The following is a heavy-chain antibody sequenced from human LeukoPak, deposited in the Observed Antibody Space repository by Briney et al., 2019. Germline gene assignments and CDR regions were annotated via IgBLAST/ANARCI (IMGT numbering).Heavy chain of an antibody. V-gene: IGHV3-7*01. J-gene: IGHJ3*01. Sequence: GGSLRLSCVASGLTFSSYWMSWVRQAPGKGLEWVANIKQDGSEKYYADSVKGRFTISRDNAKNSLFLQMNSLRAEDTAVYYCARHESGIFAFWGQGTMVTVSS. CDR1: GLTFSSYW. CDR3: ARHESGIFAF. D-gene: IGHD3-10*01. CDR2: IKQDGSEK.